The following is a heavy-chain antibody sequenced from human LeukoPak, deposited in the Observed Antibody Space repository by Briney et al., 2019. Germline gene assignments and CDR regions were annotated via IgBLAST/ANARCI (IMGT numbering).Heavy chain of an antibody. Sequence: SETLSLTCTVSGGSISSGSHYWSWIRQPAGKGLEWIGRIYTSGNTNYNPSLKSRVTISLDTSKNQFSLNLSSVTAADTAVYYCARHGEYDYYYMDVWGKGTTVTVSS. V-gene: IGHV4-61*02. CDR1: GGSISSGSHY. CDR3: ARHGEYDYYYMDV. CDR2: IYTSGNT. J-gene: IGHJ6*03. D-gene: IGHD6-6*01.